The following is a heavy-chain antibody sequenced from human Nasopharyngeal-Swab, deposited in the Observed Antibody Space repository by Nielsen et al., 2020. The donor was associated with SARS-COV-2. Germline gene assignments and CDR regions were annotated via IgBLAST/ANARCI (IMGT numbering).Heavy chain of an antibody. CDR3: ARENSSSYYYYMDV. V-gene: IGHV4-34*01. CDR1: GGSFSGYY. J-gene: IGHJ6*03. D-gene: IGHD5-18*01. CDR2: INHSGST. Sequence: SETLSLICAVYGGSFSGYYWSWIRQPPGKGLEWIGEINHSGSTNYNPSLKSRVTISVDTSKNQFSLKLSSVTAADTAVYYCARENSSSYYYYMDVWGKGTTVTVSS.